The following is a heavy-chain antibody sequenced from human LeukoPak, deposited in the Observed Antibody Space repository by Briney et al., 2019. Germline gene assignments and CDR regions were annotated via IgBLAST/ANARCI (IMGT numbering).Heavy chain of an antibody. V-gene: IGHV4-59*01. CDR3: AREYSSSWPGWGRAFDI. J-gene: IGHJ3*02. CDR2: IYYSGST. D-gene: IGHD6-13*01. CDR1: GGSISSYY. Sequence: SETLSLTCTVSGGSISSYYWSWIRQPPGKGLEWIGYIYYSGSTNYNPSLKSRVTISVDTSKNQFSLKLSSVTAADTAVYYCAREYSSSWPGWGRAFDIWGQGTMVTVSS.